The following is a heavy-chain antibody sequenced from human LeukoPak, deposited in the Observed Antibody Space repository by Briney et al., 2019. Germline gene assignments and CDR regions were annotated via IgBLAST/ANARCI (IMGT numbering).Heavy chain of an antibody. CDR3: ARSMVRGPNPNFDY. J-gene: IGHJ4*02. D-gene: IGHD3-10*01. V-gene: IGHV1-58*02. CDR1: GFTFTSSA. CDR2: IVVGSGNT. Sequence: GASVKVSCKASGFTFTSSAMQWVRQARGQRLECIGWIVVGSGNTNYAQKFQERVTITRDMSTSTAYMELSSLRSEDTAVYYCARSMVRGPNPNFDYWGQGTLVTVSS.